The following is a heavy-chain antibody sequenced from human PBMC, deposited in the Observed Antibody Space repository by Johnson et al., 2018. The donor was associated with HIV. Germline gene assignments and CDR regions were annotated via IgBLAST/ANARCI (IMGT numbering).Heavy chain of an antibody. Sequence: QLVESGGGVVQPGGSLRLSCAASGFTFSSYAMHWVRQAPGKGLEWVAVISYDGSNKYYADSVKGRFTISRDSSKNTLYLQMNSLRAEDTAVYYCAREMVTTGFRAVDLWGQGTMVTVSS. CDR2: ISYDGSNK. J-gene: IGHJ3*01. CDR3: AREMVTTGFRAVDL. D-gene: IGHD1-1*01. CDR1: GFTFSSYA. V-gene: IGHV3-30*04.